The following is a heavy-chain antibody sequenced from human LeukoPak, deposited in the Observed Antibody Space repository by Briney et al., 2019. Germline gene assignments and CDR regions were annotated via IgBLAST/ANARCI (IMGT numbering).Heavy chain of an antibody. CDR3: ARDGIWSPYCTNGVCYPDY. Sequence: ASEKVSCKASGYTFTSYYMHWVRQAPGQGLEWMGIINPSGGSTSYAQKFQGRVTMTRDTSTSTVYMELSSLRSEDTAVYYCARDGIWSPYCTNGVCYPDYWGQGTLVTVSS. CDR1: GYTFTSYY. D-gene: IGHD2-8*01. CDR2: INPSGGST. V-gene: IGHV1-46*01. J-gene: IGHJ4*02.